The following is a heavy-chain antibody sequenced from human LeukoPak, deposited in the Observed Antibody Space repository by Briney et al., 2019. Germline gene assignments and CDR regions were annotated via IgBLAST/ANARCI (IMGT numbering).Heavy chain of an antibody. D-gene: IGHD4-11*01. CDR3: ASSGPTVTTDYYYGMDV. V-gene: IGHV1-69*04. CDR2: IIPILGIA. Sequence: SVKVSCKASGGTFSSYAISWVRQAPGQGLEWMGRIIPILGIANYAQKFQGRVTITADKSTGTAYMELSSLRSEDTAVYYCASSGPTVTTDYYYGMDVWGQGTTVTVSS. J-gene: IGHJ6*02. CDR1: GGTFSSYA.